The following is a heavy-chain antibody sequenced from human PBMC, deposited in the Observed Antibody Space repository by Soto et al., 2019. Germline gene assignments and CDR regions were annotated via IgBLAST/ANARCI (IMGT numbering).Heavy chain of an antibody. CDR2: IWYDGSNK. D-gene: IGHD1-7*01. V-gene: IGHV3-33*01. CDR3: ARLFLSVSVAELNDAFVI. Sequence: GGSLRLSCAASGFTFSSYGMHWVRQPPGKGLEWVAVIWYDGSNKYYADSVKGRFTISRDNSKNTLYLQMNSLRAEDTAVYYCARLFLSVSVAELNDAFVILGQGTMVTV. J-gene: IGHJ3*02. CDR1: GFTFSSYG.